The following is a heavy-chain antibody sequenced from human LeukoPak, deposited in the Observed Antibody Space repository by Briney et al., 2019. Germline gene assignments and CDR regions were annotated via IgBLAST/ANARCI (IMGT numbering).Heavy chain of an antibody. CDR1: SGSIIRYH. CDR3: ARTRDTALNYFDV. CDR2: LGTSGSP. J-gene: IGHJ2*01. Sequence: SETLSLTCSVSSGSIIRYHWSWIRQPAGKGLEWIGRLGTSGSPNYNPSLKSRVTMSVDTSKNQLSLKLSSATSADTAVYYCARTRDTALNYFDVWGRGTLVTVSS. V-gene: IGHV4-4*07. D-gene: IGHD5-18*01.